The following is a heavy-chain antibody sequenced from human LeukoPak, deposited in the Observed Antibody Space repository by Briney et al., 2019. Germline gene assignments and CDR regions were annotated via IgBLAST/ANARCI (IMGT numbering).Heavy chain of an antibody. CDR2: INPNSGGT. D-gene: IGHD3-22*01. Sequence: GASVKVSCKASGYTFTGYYMRWVRQAPGQGLEWMGWINPNSGGTNYAQKFQGRVTMTRDTSISTAYMELSRLRSDDTAVYYCARVFGYYDSSGYYLDYWGQGTLVTVSS. J-gene: IGHJ4*02. CDR1: GYTFTGYY. CDR3: ARVFGYYDSSGYYLDY. V-gene: IGHV1-2*02.